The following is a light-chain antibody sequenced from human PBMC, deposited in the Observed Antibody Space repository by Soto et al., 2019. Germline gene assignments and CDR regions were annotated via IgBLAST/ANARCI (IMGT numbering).Light chain of an antibody. Sequence: QSLLTQPASVSGSPGQSITISCTGTSSDVGGYNYVSWYQQHPGKAPKLMIYDVSNRPSGVSNRFSGSKSGNTASLTISGLQAEDEADYYCSSYTSRSTLYVFGNGTKVTV. V-gene: IGLV2-14*01. CDR2: DVS. J-gene: IGLJ1*01. CDR3: SSYTSRSTLYV. CDR1: SSDVGGYNY.